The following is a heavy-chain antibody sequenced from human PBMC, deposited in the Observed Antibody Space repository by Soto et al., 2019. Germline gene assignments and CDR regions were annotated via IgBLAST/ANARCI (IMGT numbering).Heavy chain of an antibody. CDR1: GGSISSYVSSGGFA. J-gene: IGHJ5*02. Sequence: SETLSLTCAVSGGSISSYVSSGGFAWSWIRQPPGKGLEWIGYIYQSGRTYYNPSLKSRVTLSVDRSKNQFSLRLSSVTAADTAVYYCARLVTASAGSWFDPWGQGNLVTVSS. CDR2: IYQSGRT. D-gene: IGHD2-21*02. V-gene: IGHV4-30-2*01. CDR3: ARLVTASAGSWFDP.